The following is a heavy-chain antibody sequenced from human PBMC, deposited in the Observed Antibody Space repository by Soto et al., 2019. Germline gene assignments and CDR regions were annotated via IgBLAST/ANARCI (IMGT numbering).Heavy chain of an antibody. CDR3: ARDVAAAGIYYYYYYGMDV. Sequence: ASVKVSCKASGGTFSSYAISWVRQAPGQGLEWMGGIIPIFGTANYAQKFQGRVTITADESTSTAYMELSSLRSEDTAVYYCARDVAAAGIYYYYYYGMDVWGQGTTVTVSS. D-gene: IGHD6-13*01. CDR1: GGTFSSYA. J-gene: IGHJ6*02. CDR2: IIPIFGTA. V-gene: IGHV1-69*13.